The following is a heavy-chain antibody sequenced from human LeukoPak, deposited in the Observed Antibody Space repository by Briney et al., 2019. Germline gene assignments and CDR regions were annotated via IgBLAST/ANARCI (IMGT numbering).Heavy chain of an antibody. CDR2: IYYSGST. V-gene: IGHV4-39*07. CDR3: ARVKRKYQLLKPLHEAPSHYFDY. Sequence: SETLSLTCIVSGGSITSNTYFWDWIRQTPGKGLEWIGSIYYSGSTYYNPSLKSRVTISLDTSKNQFSLKLSSVTAADTAMYYCARVKRKYQLLKPLHEAPSHYFDYWGQGALVTVSS. J-gene: IGHJ4*02. D-gene: IGHD3-10*01. CDR1: GGSITSNTYF.